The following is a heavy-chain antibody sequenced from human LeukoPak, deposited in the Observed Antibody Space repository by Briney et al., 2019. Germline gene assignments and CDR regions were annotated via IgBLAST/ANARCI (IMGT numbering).Heavy chain of an antibody. J-gene: IGHJ6*03. Sequence: PGGSLGLSCTASGFTFNSYSMNWVRQAPGKGLEGVSDITSGSGTIYYADSVKGRFTISRDNAKNSLYLQMNSLRAEDTAVYYCARGMEPRYYYYSYYMDVGGKGPTVPVSS. V-gene: IGHV3-48*01. CDR2: ITSGSGTI. CDR3: ARGMEPRYYYYSYYMDV. D-gene: IGHD1-1*01. CDR1: GFTFNSYS.